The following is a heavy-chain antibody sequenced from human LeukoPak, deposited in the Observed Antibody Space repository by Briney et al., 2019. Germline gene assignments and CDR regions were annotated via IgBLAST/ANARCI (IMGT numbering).Heavy chain of an antibody. CDR2: ISYDGTNK. V-gene: IGHV3-30-3*01. CDR3: ARDPGLGYRSGWYQHYFDY. J-gene: IGHJ4*02. D-gene: IGHD6-19*01. Sequence: GGSLRLSCAASGFIFSNYALHWVRQVPGVGLEWVAVISYDGTNKYYADSVKGRFTISRDNSKNTLYLQMNSLTGDDTAVFYCARDPGLGYRSGWYQHYFDYWGQGTLVTVSS. CDR1: GFIFSNYA.